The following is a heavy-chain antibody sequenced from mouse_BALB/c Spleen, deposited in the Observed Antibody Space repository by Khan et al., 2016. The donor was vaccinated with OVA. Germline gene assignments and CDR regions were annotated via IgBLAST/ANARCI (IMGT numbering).Heavy chain of an antibody. CDR3: ARGGKGGFAY. Sequence: EVELVVSGGGLVQPGGSRKLSCAASGFTFSDYGMAWVRQAPGKGPEWLSFISSLAYNFYYADTVTGRFTISRENATNTLYLDMSSLRSEDTAMYSCARGGKGGFAYWGQGTLVTVSA. CDR1: GFTFSDYG. CDR2: ISSLAYNF. V-gene: IGHV5-15*02. J-gene: IGHJ3*01.